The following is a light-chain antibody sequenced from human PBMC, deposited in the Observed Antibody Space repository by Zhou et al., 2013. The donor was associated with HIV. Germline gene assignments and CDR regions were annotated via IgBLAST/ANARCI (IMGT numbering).Light chain of an antibody. J-gene: IGKJ2*01. V-gene: IGKV1-33*01. CDR1: QDINNY. CDR3: QQSYTTPYT. Sequence: DIQMTQSPSSLSASVGDRVTISCQASQDINNYLNWYQQKPGKAPKLLIYDASTLETGVPSRFSGSGSGTDFTLTISGLQPEDLATYICQQSYTTPYTFGPGTKLEIK. CDR2: DAS.